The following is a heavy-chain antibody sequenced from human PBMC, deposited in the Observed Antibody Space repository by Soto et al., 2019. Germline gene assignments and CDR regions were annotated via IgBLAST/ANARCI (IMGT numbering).Heavy chain of an antibody. Sequence: SETLSLTCAVSGGSISRSRYYWGWIRQPPGKGLEWIGSIYYSGSTYYTPSLQSRVAISVDTSKNQFSLKLNSVTAADTAVYYCARRTVNIRTFYSGLKTHCFDYWGQGTLVTVSS. V-gene: IGHV4-39*01. J-gene: IGHJ4*02. CDR3: ARRTVNIRTFYSGLKTHCFDY. D-gene: IGHD6-19*01. CDR1: GGSISRSRYY. CDR2: IYYSGST.